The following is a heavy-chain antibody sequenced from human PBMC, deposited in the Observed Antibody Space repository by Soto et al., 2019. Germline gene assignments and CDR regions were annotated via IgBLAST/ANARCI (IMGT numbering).Heavy chain of an antibody. V-gene: IGHV3-30-3*01. CDR3: ARDAGGTVFAVSTCSFDY. CDR2: ISYDGSNK. J-gene: IGHJ4*02. Sequence: QVQLLESGGGVVQPGRSLRLSCAASGFTFRSYAMHWVRQAPGKGLEWVSGISYDGSNKYYADSVKGRLTISRDNSKNTLYVTMNSLRVEETAVYYGARDAGGTVFAVSTCSFDYWGQGTLVTVSS. D-gene: IGHD3-16*01. CDR1: GFTFRSYA.